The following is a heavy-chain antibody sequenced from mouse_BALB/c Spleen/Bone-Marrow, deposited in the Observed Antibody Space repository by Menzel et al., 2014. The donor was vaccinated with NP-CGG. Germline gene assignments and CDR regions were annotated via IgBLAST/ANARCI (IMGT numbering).Heavy chain of an antibody. CDR3: ARYYFGNYFDY. V-gene: IGHV14-3*02. CDR1: GFNIKDTY. CDR2: IDPANGNT. J-gene: IGHJ2*01. D-gene: IGHD1-1*01. Sequence: VQLQQPGAELVKPGASVKLSCTASGFNIKDTYMHWVKQRPEQGLEWIGRIDPANGNTKYDPKFQGKATITADTSSNTTFLQLSSLTSEDTAVYYCARYYFGNYFDYWGQGTTLTVYS.